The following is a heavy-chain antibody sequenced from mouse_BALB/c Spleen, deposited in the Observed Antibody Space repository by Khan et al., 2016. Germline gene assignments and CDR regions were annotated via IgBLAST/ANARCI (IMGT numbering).Heavy chain of an antibody. CDR3: ARSPKDYDVGLAY. Sequence: VRLHQSGAELVKPGASVKLSCTAAGFNIKDTYMHWVKQRPEQGLEWIGRIDPANGNTKYDPKFQGKANITADTSSNTAYLQLSSLTSEATAVHYCARSPKDYDVGLAYWGQGTLVTVSA. V-gene: IGHV14-3*02. CDR1: GFNIKDTY. J-gene: IGHJ3*01. CDR2: IDPANGNT. D-gene: IGHD2-4*01.